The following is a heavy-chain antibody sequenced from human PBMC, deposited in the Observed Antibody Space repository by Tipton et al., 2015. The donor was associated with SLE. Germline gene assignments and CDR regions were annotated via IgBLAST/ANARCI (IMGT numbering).Heavy chain of an antibody. J-gene: IGHJ6*02. Sequence: TLSLTCTVSGDSISSYYWNWIRQPPGKGPEWIGRIYTSGSTNYNPPLKTRVTMSVDTSKNQFSLKLSSVTAADTAVYYCAIIAVAGGIYYYGMDVWGQGTTVTVSS. CDR2: IYTSGST. V-gene: IGHV4-4*07. D-gene: IGHD6-19*01. CDR3: AIIAVAGGIYYYGMDV. CDR1: GDSISSYY.